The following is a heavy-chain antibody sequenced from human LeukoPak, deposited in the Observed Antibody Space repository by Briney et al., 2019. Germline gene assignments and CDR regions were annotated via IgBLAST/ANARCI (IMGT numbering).Heavy chain of an antibody. CDR1: GGSFSDYS. CDR2: INHNGGT. J-gene: IGHJ6*03. V-gene: IGHV4-34*01. CDR3: ARVAYRYSINDWSRTGLGAYATKYYYYMDV. Sequence: PSETLSLTCAVYGGSFSDYSWTWIRQAPGEGLERIGEINHNGGTNHNPSLVSRVIMSVVTSKNQFSLKVSSVTAADTAVYYCARVAYRYSINDWSRTGLGAYATKYYYYMDVWGKGTTVTVSS. D-gene: IGHD3-9*01.